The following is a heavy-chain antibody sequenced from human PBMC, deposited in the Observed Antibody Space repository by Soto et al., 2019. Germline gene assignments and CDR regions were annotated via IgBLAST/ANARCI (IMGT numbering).Heavy chain of an antibody. Sequence: QLQLQESGPGLVKPSETLSLSCTVSAGSISSTTHYWGWIRQPPGKGLEWIESIFYSGSTYYNPSLKSRVTISVDTSKNQFSLKLSSVTAADTAVYYCASCDYGYGMDVWGQGTTVTVSS. J-gene: IGHJ6*02. D-gene: IGHD4-17*01. V-gene: IGHV4-39*01. CDR1: AGSISSTTHY. CDR3: ASCDYGYGMDV. CDR2: IFYSGST.